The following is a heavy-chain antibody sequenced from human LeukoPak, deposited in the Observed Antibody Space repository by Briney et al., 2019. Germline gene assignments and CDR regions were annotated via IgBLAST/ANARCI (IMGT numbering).Heavy chain of an antibody. Sequence: GASVKVSCKASGYTFTSYFMHWVRQAPGQGLEWMGIINPCGGSTSYAQKFQGRVTMTRDTSTSTVYMELSSLRSEDTAVYYCAREIIVVVPAASPQPAGYFDYWGQGTLVTVSS. D-gene: IGHD2-2*01. CDR2: INPCGGST. V-gene: IGHV1-46*03. CDR3: AREIIVVVPAASPQPAGYFDY. J-gene: IGHJ4*02. CDR1: GYTFTSYF.